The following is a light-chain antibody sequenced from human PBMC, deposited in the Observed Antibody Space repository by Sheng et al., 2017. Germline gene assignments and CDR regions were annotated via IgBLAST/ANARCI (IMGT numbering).Light chain of an antibody. V-gene: IGKV3D-20*02. CDR3: QQFGSSLT. J-gene: IGKJ4*01. CDR1: RSVGPN. Sequence: EIVMTQSPATLSVSPGERVTLSCRTSRSVGPNLAWYQHKPGQAPRLLIYEASNRASGVPDRFSGSGSGTDFTLSISRLEPEDFAVYYCQQFGSSLTFGGGTKVEIK. CDR2: EAS.